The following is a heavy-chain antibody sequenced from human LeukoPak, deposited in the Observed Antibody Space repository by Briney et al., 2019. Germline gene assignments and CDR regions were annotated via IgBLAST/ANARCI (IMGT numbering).Heavy chain of an antibody. CDR2: INPSGGST. D-gene: IGHD2-15*01. Sequence: ASVKVSCKASGYTFTSYYMHWVRQAPGQGLEWMGIINPSGGSTSYAQKFQGRVTMTRDTPTSTAYMELSSLRSEDTAVYYCARDSSDIRSLIAHWGQGTLVTVSS. CDR3: ARDSSDIRSLIAH. CDR1: GYTFTSYY. J-gene: IGHJ1*01. V-gene: IGHV1-46*01.